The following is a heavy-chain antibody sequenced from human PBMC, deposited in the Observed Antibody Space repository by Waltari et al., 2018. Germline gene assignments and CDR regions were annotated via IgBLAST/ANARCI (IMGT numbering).Heavy chain of an antibody. V-gene: IGHV3-33*03. D-gene: IGHD3-10*01. J-gene: IGHJ4*02. CDR1: GFSFRIEG. Sequence: QVQLVESGGGVVQPGKSLRLYCVASGFSFRIEGMHWVRQTPGRGLEWVALTWSDGSVEYYADSVGGRFTVSRDNSKNILYLDMDSLRVDDTATYYCAKDAFGNTYLDYWGQGTLVTVSS. CDR3: AKDAFGNTYLDY. CDR2: TWSDGSVE.